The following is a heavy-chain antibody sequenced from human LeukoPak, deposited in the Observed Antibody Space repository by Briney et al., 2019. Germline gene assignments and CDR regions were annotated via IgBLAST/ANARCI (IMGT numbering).Heavy chain of an antibody. V-gene: IGHV4-59*08. CDR3: ARQLRQWLGHDAFDI. D-gene: IGHD6-19*01. CDR1: GDSISSYY. Sequence: SETLSLTCTVSGDSISSYYWSWIRQPPGKGLEWIGQMYYSGSAKYNPSLKSRATTSVDTSKNQFSLKLSSVTAADTAVYYCARQLRQWLGHDAFDIWGQGTMVTVSS. J-gene: IGHJ3*02. CDR2: MYYSGSA.